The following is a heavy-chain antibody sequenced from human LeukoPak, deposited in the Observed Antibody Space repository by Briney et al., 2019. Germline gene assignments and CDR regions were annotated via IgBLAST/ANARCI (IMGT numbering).Heavy chain of an antibody. V-gene: IGHV4-61*02. D-gene: IGHD3-22*01. CDR1: GGSISSGSYY. CDR2: IYTSGST. CDR3: ARARYYYDSSGYYYELDDY. Sequence: SETLSLTCTVSGGSISSGSYYWSWIRQPAGKGLECIGRIYTSGSTNYNPSLRSRVTISVDTSKNQFSLKLSSVTAADTAVYYCARARYYYDSSGYYYELDDYWGQGTLVTLSS. J-gene: IGHJ4*02.